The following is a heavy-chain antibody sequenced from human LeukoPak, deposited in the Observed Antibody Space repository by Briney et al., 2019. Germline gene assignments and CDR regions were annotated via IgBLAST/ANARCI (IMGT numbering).Heavy chain of an antibody. Sequence: SETLSLTCTVSGGSISSYYWSWIRQPPGKGLEWIGYIYYSGSTNYNPSLKSLVTISVDTSKNQFSLKLSSVTAADTAVYYCAREGGYSGSYFDYWGQGTLVTVSS. D-gene: IGHD1-26*01. CDR1: GGSISSYY. CDR3: AREGGYSGSYFDY. J-gene: IGHJ4*02. V-gene: IGHV4-59*01. CDR2: IYYSGST.